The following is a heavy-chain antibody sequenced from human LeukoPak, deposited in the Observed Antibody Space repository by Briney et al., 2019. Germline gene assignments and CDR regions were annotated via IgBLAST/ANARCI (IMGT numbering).Heavy chain of an antibody. CDR2: IYYSGIT. Sequence: SETLSLTCTVSGGSISGSSYYWGWIRQAPGKGLEWIGSIYYSGITHYNASLKSRVTISVDMSTNQFSLRLSSVTAADTAVYYCARDGWESGDYWGQGTLVTVSS. V-gene: IGHV4-39*07. D-gene: IGHD1-26*01. CDR3: ARDGWESGDY. CDR1: GGSISGSSYY. J-gene: IGHJ4*02.